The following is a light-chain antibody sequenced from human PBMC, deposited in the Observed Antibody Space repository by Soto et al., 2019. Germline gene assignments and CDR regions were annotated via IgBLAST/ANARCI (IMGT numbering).Light chain of an antibody. CDR2: EVN. CDR1: SSDVGGYNY. V-gene: IGLV2-8*01. Sequence: QSALTQPPSASGSPGQSVTISCTGTSSDVGGYNYVSWHQQHPGKAPKLMIYEVNKRPSGVPDRFSGSKSDNTASLTVSGLQAEDEAYYYCSSYAGSNYVIFGGGTKLTVL. J-gene: IGLJ2*01. CDR3: SSYAGSNYVI.